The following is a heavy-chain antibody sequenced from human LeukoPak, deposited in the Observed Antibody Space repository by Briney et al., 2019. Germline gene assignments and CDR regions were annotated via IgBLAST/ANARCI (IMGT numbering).Heavy chain of an antibody. V-gene: IGHV4-4*02. CDR2: IYYTGSR. Sequence: RSSETLSLTCVVSGASISSSDWWSWVRQSPGKGLEWIGEIYYTGSRNYNPSLKSRVAMSVDTSKNQFPLELTSVTAADTAEYYCARAVHPQRVPVKDAYGLDVWGQGTTVTVSS. J-gene: IGHJ6*02. CDR3: ARAVHPQRVPVKDAYGLDV. CDR1: GASISSSDW. D-gene: IGHD2-8*02.